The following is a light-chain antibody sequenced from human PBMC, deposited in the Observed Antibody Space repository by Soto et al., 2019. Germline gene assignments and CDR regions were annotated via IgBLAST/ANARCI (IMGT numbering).Light chain of an antibody. CDR3: CSYAGSNNRV. CDR2: EVS. CDR1: SSDVGGYNY. J-gene: IGLJ1*01. Sequence: QSVLTQPPSASASPGQSVTISCTGTSSDVGGYNYVSWYQHHPGKAPKLMIFEVSKRPSGVPDRFSGSKSGNTASLTVSGLQAEDEADYFCCSYAGSNNRVFGTGTKVPS. V-gene: IGLV2-8*01.